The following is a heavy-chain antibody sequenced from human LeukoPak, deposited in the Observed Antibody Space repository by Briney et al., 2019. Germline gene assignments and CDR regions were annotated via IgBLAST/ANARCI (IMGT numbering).Heavy chain of an antibody. CDR1: VYTFTTYG. Sequence: ASVKVSCKASVYTFTTYGIAWVRQAPGQGLEWMGWISAHNGNTNYAQSLQGRVTMTTDTSTNTAYMELRSLRSDDTAVYYCARDGYFDLWGRGTLATVSS. J-gene: IGHJ2*01. V-gene: IGHV1-18*01. CDR2: ISAHNGNT. CDR3: ARDGYFDL.